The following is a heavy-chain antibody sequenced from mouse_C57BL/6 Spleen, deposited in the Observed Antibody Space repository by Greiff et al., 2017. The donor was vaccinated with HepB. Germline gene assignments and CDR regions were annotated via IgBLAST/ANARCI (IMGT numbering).Heavy chain of an antibody. D-gene: IGHD2-12*01. J-gene: IGHJ4*01. V-gene: IGHV5-17*01. CDR1: GFTFSDYG. CDR2: ISSGSSTI. CDR3: ARNYRWAMDY. Sequence: EVNVVESGGGLVKPGGSLKLSCAASGFTFSDYGMHWVRQAPEKGLEWVAYISSGSSTIYYADTVKGRFTISRDNAKNTLFLQMTSLRSEDTAMYYCARNYRWAMDYWGQGTSVTVSS.